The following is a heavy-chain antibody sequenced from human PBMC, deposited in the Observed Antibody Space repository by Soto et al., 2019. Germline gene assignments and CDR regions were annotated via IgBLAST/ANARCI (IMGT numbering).Heavy chain of an antibody. V-gene: IGHV1-24*01. J-gene: IGHJ3*02. CDR3: ATDSPRITMTVVVQRRLAFDI. D-gene: IGHD3-22*01. Sequence: ASVKVSCKVSGYTLTELSMHWVRQAPGKGLEWMGGFDPEDGETIYAQKFQGRVTMTEDTSTDTAYMELSSLRSEDTAVYYCATDSPRITMTVVVQRRLAFDIWGQGTMVTVSS. CDR1: GYTLTELS. CDR2: FDPEDGET.